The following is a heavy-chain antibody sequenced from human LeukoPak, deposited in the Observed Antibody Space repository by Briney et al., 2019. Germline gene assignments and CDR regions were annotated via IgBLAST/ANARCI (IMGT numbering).Heavy chain of an antibody. V-gene: IGHV3-15*01. J-gene: IGHJ1*01. D-gene: IGHD3-9*01. CDR3: TTGGYDILTGYYWPAEYFQH. CDR1: GFTFSNAW. CDR2: IKSKTGGGTT. Sequence: GGSLRLSCAASGFTFSNAWMSWVRQAPGKGLEWVGRIKSKTGGGTTDYAAPVKGRFTISRDDSKNTLYLQMNSLKTEDTAVYYCTTGGYDILTGYYWPAEYFQHWGQGTLVTVSS.